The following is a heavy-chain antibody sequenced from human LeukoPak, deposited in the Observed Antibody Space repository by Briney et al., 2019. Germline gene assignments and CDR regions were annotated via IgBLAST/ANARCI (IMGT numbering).Heavy chain of an antibody. J-gene: IGHJ4*02. CDR1: GFTFGSYG. CDR3: ARDQIVATILDY. CDR2: IWYDGSNK. V-gene: IGHV3-33*01. D-gene: IGHD5-12*01. Sequence: GRSLRLSCAASGFTFGSYGMHWVRQAPGKGLEWVAVIWYDGSNKYYADSVKGRFTISRDNSKNTLYLQMNSLRAEDTAVYYCARDQIVATILDYWGQGTLVTVSS.